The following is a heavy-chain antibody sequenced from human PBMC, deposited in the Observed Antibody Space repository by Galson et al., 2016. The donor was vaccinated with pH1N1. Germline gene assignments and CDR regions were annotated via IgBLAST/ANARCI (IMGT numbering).Heavy chain of an antibody. J-gene: IGHJ4*02. V-gene: IGHV3-33*01. D-gene: IGHD4-17*01. CDR3: ARGDYGDYVGEFDY. CDR2: IWYDGSNK. CDR1: GFAFSNSG. Sequence: SLRLSCAASGFAFSNSGMHWVRQAPGKGLEWVALIWYDGSNKYYADSVKGRFTISRDNSKNTLYLQMNSLSAEDTAVYYCARGDYGDYVGEFDYWGQGTLVTVSS.